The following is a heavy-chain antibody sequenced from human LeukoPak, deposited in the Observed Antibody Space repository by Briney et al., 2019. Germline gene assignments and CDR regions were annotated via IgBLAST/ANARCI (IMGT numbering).Heavy chain of an antibody. V-gene: IGHV3-9*01. Sequence: LSLTCTVSGGSISSYYWSWIRQPPGKGLEWVSGINWNSGSIGYADSVKGRFTISRDNAKNSLYLQMNSLRAEDTALYYCAKGVRITMVRGAFDTWGQGTMVTVSS. CDR2: INWNSGSI. CDR3: AKGVRITMVRGAFDT. J-gene: IGHJ3*02. D-gene: IGHD3-10*01. CDR1: GGSISSYY.